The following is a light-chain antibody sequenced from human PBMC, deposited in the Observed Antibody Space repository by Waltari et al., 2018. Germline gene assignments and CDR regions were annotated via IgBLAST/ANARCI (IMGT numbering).Light chain of an antibody. Sequence: SVLIPSPPASETPGQRVAISFSGSNSNIGSNYVCWYQHLPGTAPELLIYRNTQRPSGVPDRFSGSKSDTSASLAISGLRSEDEADYYCAAWDDSLRAWVFGGGTKLTVL. CDR3: AAWDDSLRAWV. V-gene: IGLV1-47*01. CDR1: NSNIGSNY. J-gene: IGLJ3*02. CDR2: RNT.